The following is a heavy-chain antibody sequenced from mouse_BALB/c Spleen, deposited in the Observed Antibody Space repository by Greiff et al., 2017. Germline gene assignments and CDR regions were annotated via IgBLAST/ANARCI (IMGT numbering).Heavy chain of an antibody. J-gene: IGHJ2*01. Sequence: QVQLKQPGAELVKPGASVKLSCKASGYTFTSYWMHWVKQRPGQGLEWIGEINPSNGRTNYNEKFKSKATLTVDKSSSTAYMQLSSLTSEDSAVYYCAREGTTVVATGDFDYWGQGTTLTVSS. CDR2: INPSNGRT. CDR3: AREGTTVVATGDFDY. CDR1: GYTFTSYW. V-gene: IGHV1S81*02. D-gene: IGHD1-1*01.